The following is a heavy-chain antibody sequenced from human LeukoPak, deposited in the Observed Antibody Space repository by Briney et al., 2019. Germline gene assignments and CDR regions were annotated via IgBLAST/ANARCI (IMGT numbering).Heavy chain of an antibody. CDR3: ATKQWLAPPPDS. V-gene: IGHV3-74*01. Sequence: GGSLRLSCAASGFTFSKYWMRWVRQAPGKGLESVSRINTDGTVTTYADSVKGRFTVSRDNADNTMFLQMNSVRDEDTAVYYCATKQWLAPPPDSWGQGTPVTVSS. J-gene: IGHJ4*02. CDR1: GFTFSKYW. CDR2: INTDGTVT. D-gene: IGHD6-19*01.